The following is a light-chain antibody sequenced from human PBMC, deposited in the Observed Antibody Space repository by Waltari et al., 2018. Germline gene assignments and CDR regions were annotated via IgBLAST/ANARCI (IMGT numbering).Light chain of an antibody. CDR2: EAS. Sequence: DIQMTQSSSTLSASIGDRVTIICRASRNVKSWLAWYQQKPGKAPKLLIYEASGLQSGVPSRFSGSGSGTEFTLTISGLQPDDFASYYCQQYNNYPWTFGQGTKVEIK. V-gene: IGKV1-5*03. CDR1: RNVKSW. J-gene: IGKJ1*01. CDR3: QQYNNYPWT.